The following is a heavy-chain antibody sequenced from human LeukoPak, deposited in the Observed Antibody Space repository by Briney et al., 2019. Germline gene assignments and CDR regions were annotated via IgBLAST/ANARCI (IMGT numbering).Heavy chain of an antibody. Sequence: GGSLRLSCAASGFTVSSNHMSWVRQAPGKGLEWVSVIYSGGSTYYADSVKGRFTISRDNSKNTLYLQMNSLRAEDTAVYYCARAHPGSAFDIWGQGTMVTVSS. D-gene: IGHD1-26*01. CDR3: ARAHPGSAFDI. CDR1: GFTVSSNH. CDR2: IYSGGST. V-gene: IGHV3-53*01. J-gene: IGHJ3*02.